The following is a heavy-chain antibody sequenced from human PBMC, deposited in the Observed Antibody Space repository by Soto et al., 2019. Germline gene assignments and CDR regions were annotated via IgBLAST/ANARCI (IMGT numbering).Heavy chain of an antibody. J-gene: IGHJ3*01. V-gene: IGHV3-23*01. D-gene: IGHD6-6*01. CDR2: ISGDSGSV. Sequence: EVELLESGGGWVQPGGSLRLSCEASGFTFGNYAMTWVRQAPGKGLEWVSVISGDSGSVYIVDSVEGRFTISRDNSKDTIYLQMDSLRAEDTAVYYCAKDPLTPQYGSSWYVGAGAFDVWGRGTMVTVSS. CDR1: GFTFGNYA. CDR3: AKDPLTPQYGSSWYVGAGAFDV.